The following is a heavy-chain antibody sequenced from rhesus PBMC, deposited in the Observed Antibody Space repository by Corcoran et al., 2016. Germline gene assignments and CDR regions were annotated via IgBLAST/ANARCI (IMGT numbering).Heavy chain of an antibody. Sequence: QVQLQESGPGLVKPSETLSLTCAVSGYSISSGYGWSWIRQPPGKGLEWIGYSGGSRGSTNYNPSLKSRVTISEDTSKNQFSLKLSSVTAADTAVYYCARGYCTSTTCWNFDYWGQGVLVTVSS. J-gene: IGHJ4*01. CDR2: SGGSRGST. CDR3: ARGYCTSTTCWNFDY. CDR1: GYSISSGYG. V-gene: IGHV4-127*01. D-gene: IGHD2-2*01.